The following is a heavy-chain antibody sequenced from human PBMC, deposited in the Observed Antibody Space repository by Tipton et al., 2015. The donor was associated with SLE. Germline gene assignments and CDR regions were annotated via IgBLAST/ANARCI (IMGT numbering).Heavy chain of an antibody. Sequence: TLSLTCAVYGGSLSGYYWSWIRQPPGKGLEWIGEINHSGSTNYNPSLKSRVTISVDTSKNQFSLKLSSVTAADTAVYYCARGGGDKDWFDPWGQGTLVTVSS. CDR3: ARGGGDKDWFDP. CDR2: INHSGST. D-gene: IGHD2-21*01. J-gene: IGHJ5*02. V-gene: IGHV4-34*01. CDR1: GGSLSGYY.